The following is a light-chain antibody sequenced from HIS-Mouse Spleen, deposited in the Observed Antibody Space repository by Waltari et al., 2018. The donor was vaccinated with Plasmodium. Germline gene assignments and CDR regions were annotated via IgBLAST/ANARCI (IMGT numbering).Light chain of an antibody. CDR1: QGISSY. Sequence: DIQLTKSPSFLSASVGARVPITCRASQGISSYLAWYQQKPGKAPKLLIYAASTLQSGVPSRFSGSGSGTEFTLTISSLQPEDFATYYCQQLNSYPLTFGGGTKVEIK. CDR3: QQLNSYPLT. CDR2: AAS. V-gene: IGKV1-9*01. J-gene: IGKJ4*01.